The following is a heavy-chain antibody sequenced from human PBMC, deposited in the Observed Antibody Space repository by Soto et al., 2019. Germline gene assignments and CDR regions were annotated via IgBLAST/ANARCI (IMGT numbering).Heavy chain of an antibody. J-gene: IGHJ4*02. Sequence: QVQLVQSGAEVKKPGSSVKPSCKASGGSFKNYALSWVRQAPGQGLEWMGSFIPIFDSPTYAEDFQGRLTITADESATTAFMEMTRLTSTDTAIYYCARLSVAPWTDWGQGTLVTVSS. CDR1: GGSFKNYA. D-gene: IGHD6-19*01. CDR2: FIPIFDSP. V-gene: IGHV1-69*01. CDR3: ARLSVAPWTD.